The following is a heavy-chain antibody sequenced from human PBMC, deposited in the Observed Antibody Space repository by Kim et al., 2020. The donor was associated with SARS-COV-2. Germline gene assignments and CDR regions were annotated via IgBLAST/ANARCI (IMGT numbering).Heavy chain of an antibody. V-gene: IGHV3-15*01. CDR3: TTDFKEMAMSIRGY. D-gene: IGHD2-21*01. CDR1: GFTFSNAW. J-gene: IGHJ4*02. Sequence: GGSLRLSCAASGFTFSNAWMSWVRQAPGKGLEWVGRIKSKTDGGTTDYAAPVKGRFTISRDDSKNTLYLQMNSLKTEDTAVYYCTTDFKEMAMSIRGYWGQGTLVTVSS. CDR2: IKSKTDGGTT.